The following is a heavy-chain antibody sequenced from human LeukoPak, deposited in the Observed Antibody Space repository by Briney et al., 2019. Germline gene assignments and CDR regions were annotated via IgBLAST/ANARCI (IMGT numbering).Heavy chain of an antibody. J-gene: IGHJ3*02. CDR3: ARGRYCSSTSCYHAFDI. D-gene: IGHD2-2*01. CDR1: GGSISSSSYY. V-gene: IGHV4-39*01. Sequence: SETLSLTCTVSGGSISSSSYYWGWIRQPPGKGLEWIGSIYYSGSTYYNPSLKSRVTISVDTSKNQFSLKLSSVTAADTAVYYCARGRYCSSTSCYHAFDIWGQGTMVTVSS. CDR2: IYYSGST.